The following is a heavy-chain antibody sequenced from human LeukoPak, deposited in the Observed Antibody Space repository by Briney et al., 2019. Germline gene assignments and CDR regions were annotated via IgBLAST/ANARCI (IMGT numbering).Heavy chain of an antibody. CDR1: GFTFSSYA. D-gene: IGHD2-15*01. CDR2: ISYDGSNK. V-gene: IGHV3-30-3*01. Sequence: GGSLRLSCAASGFTFSSYAMHWVRQAPGKGLEWVAVISYDGSNKYYADSVKGRFTISRDNSKNTLYLQMNSLRAEDTAVYYCAKGSGGGSCYDYWGQGTLVTVSS. J-gene: IGHJ4*02. CDR3: AKGSGGGSCYDY.